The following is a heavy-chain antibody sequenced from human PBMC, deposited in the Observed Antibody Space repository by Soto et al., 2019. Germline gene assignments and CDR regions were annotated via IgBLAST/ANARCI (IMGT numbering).Heavy chain of an antibody. CDR3: ARPVHPADDALDI. V-gene: IGHV3-53*02. CDR1: GFTVSSNY. J-gene: IGHJ3*02. Sequence: EVQLVETGGGLVQPGGSLRLSCAASGFTVSSNYMNWVRQAPGEGLEWVSVISSAGSTYYADSVKGRFTISRDNSKNTLYLQMNSLRAEDTAIYYCARPVHPADDALDIWGQGTMVTVSS. CDR2: ISSAGST.